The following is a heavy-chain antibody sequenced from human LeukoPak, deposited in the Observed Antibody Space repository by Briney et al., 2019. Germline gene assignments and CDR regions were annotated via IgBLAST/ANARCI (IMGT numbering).Heavy chain of an antibody. J-gene: IGHJ4*02. D-gene: IGHD5-24*01. V-gene: IGHV4-34*01. Sequence: PSETLSLTCAVYGGSFSGYYWSWIRQPPGKGLEWIGEINHSGSTNYNPSLKSRVTISVDTSKNQFSLKLNSVTAADTAVYYCARPRDGYNTFDYRGQGTLVTVSS. CDR3: ARPRDGYNTFDY. CDR2: INHSGST. CDR1: GGSFSGYY.